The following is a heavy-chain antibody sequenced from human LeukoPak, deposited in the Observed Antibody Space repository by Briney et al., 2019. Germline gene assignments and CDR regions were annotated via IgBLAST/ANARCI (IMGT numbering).Heavy chain of an antibody. J-gene: IGHJ3*02. V-gene: IGHV3-30*04. D-gene: IGHD5-12*01. Sequence: GGSLRLSCVASGFTFSNYAMHWVRQAPGKGLEWVTFISYDRSNKYYADSVKGRFTISRDNSKKTLYLQMNSLRADDTAVYYCARGSSGYVDAFDIWGQGTMVTVSA. CDR2: ISYDRSNK. CDR1: GFTFSNYA. CDR3: ARGSSGYVDAFDI.